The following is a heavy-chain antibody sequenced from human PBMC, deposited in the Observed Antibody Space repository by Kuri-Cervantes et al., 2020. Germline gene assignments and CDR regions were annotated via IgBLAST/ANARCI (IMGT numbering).Heavy chain of an antibody. V-gene: IGHV1-8*01. J-gene: IGHJ6*02. CDR2: MNPNSGNT. Sequence: ASVKVSCKASGYTFTSYDINWVRQATGQGLEWMGWMNPNSGNTGYAQKLQGRVTMTTDTSTSTAYMELRSLRSDDTAVYYCARDLTTWAAEPPLYYYGMDVWGQGTTVTVSS. CDR1: GYTFTSYD. CDR3: ARDLTTWAAEPPLYYYGMDV. D-gene: IGHD6-13*01.